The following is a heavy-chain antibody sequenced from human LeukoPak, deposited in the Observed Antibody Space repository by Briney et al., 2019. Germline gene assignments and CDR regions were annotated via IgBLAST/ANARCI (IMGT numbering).Heavy chain of an antibody. D-gene: IGHD3-16*01. CDR3: ARSHDHLWGNCPDY. Sequence: SETLSLTCVVSGGSIDSTNGWNWFRQPPGKGLDWFGEIHHDGRINYNPSLKSRVTLSVDKSKNQFSLRLNSVTAADTAMYYCARSHDHLWGNCPDYWGQGTLVTVSS. V-gene: IGHV4/OR15-8*01. J-gene: IGHJ4*02. CDR2: IHHDGRI. CDR1: GGSIDSTNG.